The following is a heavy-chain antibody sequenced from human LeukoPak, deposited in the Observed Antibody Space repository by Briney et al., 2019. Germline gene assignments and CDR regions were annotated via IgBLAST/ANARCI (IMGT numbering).Heavy chain of an antibody. D-gene: IGHD3-16*02. Sequence: SQTLSLTCAISGDSVSSNSAAWNWIRQSPSRGLEWLGRTYYRSKWYNDYAVSVKSRITINPDTSKNQFSLQLNSVTPEDTAVYYCAKSWRPRRRPDSFDPWGQGTLVTVST. J-gene: IGHJ5*02. CDR3: AKSWRPRRRPDSFDP. CDR1: GDSVSSNSAA. V-gene: IGHV6-1*01. CDR2: TYYRSKWYN.